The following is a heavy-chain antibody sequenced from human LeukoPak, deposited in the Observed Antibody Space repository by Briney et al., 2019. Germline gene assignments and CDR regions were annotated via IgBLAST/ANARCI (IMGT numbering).Heavy chain of an antibody. CDR3: ARSQNNWNDVDYYGMDV. CDR1: GDIFTEVS. D-gene: IGHD1-1*01. J-gene: IGHJ6*02. V-gene: IGHV1-24*01. Sequence: ASVKVSCKVSGDIFTEVSIHWARRAPGKGLEWMGGFDPEDGETIYAQKFQGRVTITRDTSASTAYMELSSLRSEDTAVYYCARSQNNWNDVDYYGMDVWGQGTTVTVSS. CDR2: FDPEDGET.